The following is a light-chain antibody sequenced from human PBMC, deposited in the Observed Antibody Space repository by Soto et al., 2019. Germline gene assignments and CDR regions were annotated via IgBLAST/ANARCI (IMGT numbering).Light chain of an antibody. J-gene: IGKJ5*01. Sequence: DIQMTQSPSSVSASVGDRVTITCRATQGLSGSLAWYQQKPGKAPKLLISVTSRLQSGVPSRFSGSASGTDFTLTIDSLQPEDLAPYYCQQGHNWPLPFGQGTR. CDR1: QGLSGS. CDR3: QQGHNWPLP. V-gene: IGKV1-12*01. CDR2: VTS.